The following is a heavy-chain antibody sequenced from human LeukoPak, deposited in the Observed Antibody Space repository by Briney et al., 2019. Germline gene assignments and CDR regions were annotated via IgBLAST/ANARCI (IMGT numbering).Heavy chain of an antibody. CDR1: GFTFSSYA. J-gene: IGHJ4*02. D-gene: IGHD3-3*01. Sequence: GGSLRLSCAASGFTFSSYAMHWVRQAPGKGLEWVGFIRSKAYGGTTEYAASVKGRFTISRDDSKSIAYLQMNSLKTEDTAVYYCTRNYDFWSGYRMHFDYWGQGTLVTVSS. CDR2: IRSKAYGGTT. CDR3: TRNYDFWSGYRMHFDY. V-gene: IGHV3-49*04.